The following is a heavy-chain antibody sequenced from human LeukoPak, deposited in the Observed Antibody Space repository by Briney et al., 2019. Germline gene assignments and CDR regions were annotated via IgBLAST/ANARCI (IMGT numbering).Heavy chain of an antibody. V-gene: IGHV6-1*01. Sequence: SPTLSLTCAISGDSVSSNSAAWNWIRQSPSRGLEWLGRTYYRSKWYNDYAVSVKGRITINPDTSKNQFSLQLNSVTPEDTAVYYCARDHPSYSSSSYGMDVWGQGTTVTVSS. CDR2: TYYRSKWYN. J-gene: IGHJ6*02. CDR3: ARDHPSYSSSSYGMDV. D-gene: IGHD6-6*01. CDR1: GDSVSSNSAA.